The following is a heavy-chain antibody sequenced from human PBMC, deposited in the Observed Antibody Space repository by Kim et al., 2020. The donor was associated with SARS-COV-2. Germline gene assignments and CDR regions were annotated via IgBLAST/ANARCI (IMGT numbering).Heavy chain of an antibody. CDR2: IIPILGIA. Sequence: SVKVSCKASGGTFSSYAISWVRQAPGQGLEWMGRIIPILGIANYAQKFQGRVTITADKSTSTAYMELSSLRSEDTAVYYCATAKYYYDSSGYPTAEDWFDPWGQGTLVTVSS. CDR3: ATAKYYYDSSGYPTAEDWFDP. V-gene: IGHV1-69*04. J-gene: IGHJ5*02. CDR1: GGTFSSYA. D-gene: IGHD3-22*01.